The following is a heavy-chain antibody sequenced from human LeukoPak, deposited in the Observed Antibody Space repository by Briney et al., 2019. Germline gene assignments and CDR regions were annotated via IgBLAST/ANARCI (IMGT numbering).Heavy chain of an antibody. J-gene: IGHJ4*02. V-gene: IGHV1-2*02. CDR3: ARGGSSSWMGY. CDR1: GYTFTHYY. D-gene: IGHD6-13*01. Sequence: ASVKVSCKASGYTFTHYYLHWVRQAPGQGLEWMGWINPNSGGTNYAQKVQGRVTMTTDTSTSTAYMELRSLRSDDTAVYYCARGGSSSWMGYWGQGTLVTVSS. CDR2: INPNSGGT.